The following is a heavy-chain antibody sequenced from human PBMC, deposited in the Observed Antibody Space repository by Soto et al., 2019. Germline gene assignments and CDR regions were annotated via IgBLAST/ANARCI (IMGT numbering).Heavy chain of an antibody. Sequence: QVQLVESGGGAVQPGRPLRLSCAASGFIFSNYAMHWVRQAPGKGLEWVAVIAYDGSKTYFADSVKGRFTISRDNSRNTVYLHLNTLRIEDTALYYCARSDIVVDYFDLWGQGTVVSVSS. V-gene: IGHV3-30-3*01. D-gene: IGHD2-15*01. CDR2: IAYDGSKT. CDR3: ARSDIVVDYFDL. J-gene: IGHJ3*01. CDR1: GFIFSNYA.